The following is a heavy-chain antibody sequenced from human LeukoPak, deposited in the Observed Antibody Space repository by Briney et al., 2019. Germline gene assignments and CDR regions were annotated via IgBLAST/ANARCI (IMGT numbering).Heavy chain of an antibody. J-gene: IGHJ4*02. V-gene: IGHV4-61*02. Sequence: SETLSLTCTVSGYSISSGYYWGWIRQPAGKGLEWIGRIDTSGITNYNPSLKSRVTISVDTSKNQFSLKLSSVTAADTAVYYCARGLSSSWYFFDYWGQGTLVTVSS. D-gene: IGHD6-13*01. CDR2: IDTSGIT. CDR1: GYSISSGYY. CDR3: ARGLSSSWYFFDY.